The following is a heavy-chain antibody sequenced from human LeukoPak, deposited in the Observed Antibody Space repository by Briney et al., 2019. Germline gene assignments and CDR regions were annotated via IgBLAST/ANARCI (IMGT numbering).Heavy chain of an antibody. CDR2: ISAYNGNT. CDR1: GYTFTSYG. V-gene: IGHV1-18*01. Sequence: ASVKVSCKASGYTFTSYGISWVRQAPGQGLEWMGWISAYNGNTNYAQRLQGRVTMTTDTSTSTAYMELRSLRSDDTAVYYCAREYSSSWYDSWFDPWGQGTLVTVSS. J-gene: IGHJ5*02. D-gene: IGHD6-13*01. CDR3: AREYSSSWYDSWFDP.